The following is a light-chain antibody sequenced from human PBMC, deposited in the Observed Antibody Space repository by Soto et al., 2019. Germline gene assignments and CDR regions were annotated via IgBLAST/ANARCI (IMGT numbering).Light chain of an antibody. CDR1: QSVSNNY. Sequence: EIVLTQSPGTLSLSPGERVTLSCRASQSVSNNYLAWYQHKPGQAPRLIIYGASARASGIPDRFSGSGSGTDFTLTISRLEAEDVALYYCQQYSLLYTFRQGTMMEIK. CDR3: QQYSLLYT. CDR2: GAS. J-gene: IGKJ2*01. V-gene: IGKV3-20*01.